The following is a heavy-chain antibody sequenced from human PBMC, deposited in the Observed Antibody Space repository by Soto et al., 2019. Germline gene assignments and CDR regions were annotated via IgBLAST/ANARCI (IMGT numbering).Heavy chain of an antibody. Sequence: GASVKVSCKASGYTFTNYAIHWVRQAPGQRLEWMGWISAYNGNTNYAQKLQGRVTMTTDTSTTTAHMELRSLTSDDTAVYYCARDPGWQPDYWGQGTLVTVSS. CDR1: GYTFTNYA. D-gene: IGHD2-15*01. V-gene: IGHV1-18*01. J-gene: IGHJ4*02. CDR2: ISAYNGNT. CDR3: ARDPGWQPDY.